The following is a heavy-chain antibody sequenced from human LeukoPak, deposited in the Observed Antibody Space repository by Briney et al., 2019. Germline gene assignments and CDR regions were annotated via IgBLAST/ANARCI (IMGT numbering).Heavy chain of an antibody. V-gene: IGHV3-53*01. J-gene: IGHJ4*02. D-gene: IGHD4/OR15-4a*01. CDR2: IYSGGTT. CDR1: GFSVSSKF. CDR3: ATDYGEVGDYFDY. Sequence: GGSLSLSCAASGFSVSSKFMTWVRQAPGKGLEWLSIIYSGGTTYYADTVKGRFTISRDNSKNTLYLQMNSLRAADTAVYYCATDYGEVGDYFDYWGQGTLVTVSS.